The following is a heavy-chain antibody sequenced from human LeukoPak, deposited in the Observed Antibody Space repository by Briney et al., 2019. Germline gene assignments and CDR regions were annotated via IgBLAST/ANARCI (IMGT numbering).Heavy chain of an antibody. Sequence: GGSLRLSCAASGFTFSSYSMNWVRQAPGKGLEWVSYIGSGSRIIYYADSVKGRFTISRDNAKNSLYLQMNSLRAEDTAVYYCARDSSGSRSSFDYWGQGTLVTVSS. D-gene: IGHD6-19*01. V-gene: IGHV3-48*04. CDR1: GFTFSSYS. CDR3: ARDSSGSRSSFDY. J-gene: IGHJ4*02. CDR2: IGSGSRII.